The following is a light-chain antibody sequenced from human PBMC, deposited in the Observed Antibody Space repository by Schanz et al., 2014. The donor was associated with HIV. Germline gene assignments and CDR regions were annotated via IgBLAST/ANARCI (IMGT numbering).Light chain of an antibody. CDR2: DAS. CDR3: QQYNDWPPIT. V-gene: IGKV3-11*01. CDR1: QSVSRH. J-gene: IGKJ5*01. Sequence: EIVLTQSPATLSLSPGERATLSCRASQSVSRHLAWYQQKPGQAPRLLIYDASNRATGIPARFSGSGSGTNFTLTISSLESEDFAVYYCQQYNDWPPITFGQGTRLEIK.